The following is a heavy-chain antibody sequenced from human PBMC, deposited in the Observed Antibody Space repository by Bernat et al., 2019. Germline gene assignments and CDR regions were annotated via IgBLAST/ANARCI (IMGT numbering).Heavy chain of an antibody. D-gene: IGHD1-26*01. CDR3: ARVLRGAREFDY. V-gene: IGHV3-74*01. J-gene: IGHJ4*02. CDR1: GFTFSSYW. Sequence: EVQLVESGGGLVQPGGSLRLSCAVSGFTFSSYWMHWVRQAPGKGLVWVSRINSDGSSTSYADSVKGRFTISRDNAKNTLYLQMNSLRAEDTAVYYCARVLRGAREFDYWGQGTLVTVSS. CDR2: INSDGSST.